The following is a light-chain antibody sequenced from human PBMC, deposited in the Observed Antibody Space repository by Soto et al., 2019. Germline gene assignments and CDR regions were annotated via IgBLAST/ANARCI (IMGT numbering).Light chain of an antibody. CDR1: TGAVTSGHY. V-gene: IGLV7-46*01. Sequence: QAVVTQEPSLTVSPGGTVTLTCGSSTGAVTSGHYPYWFQQKPGQAPKTLIYDTTNKHSWSPARFSGSLLGGKAALTLSGAQHEDEADYYCLLVDSGIVVFGGGTKLTVL. J-gene: IGLJ2*01. CDR3: LLVDSGIVV. CDR2: DTT.